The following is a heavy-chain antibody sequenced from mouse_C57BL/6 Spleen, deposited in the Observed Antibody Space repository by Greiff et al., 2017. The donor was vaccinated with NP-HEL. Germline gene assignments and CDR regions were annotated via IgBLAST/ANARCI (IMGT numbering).Heavy chain of an antibody. CDR2: IYPRSGNT. V-gene: IGHV1-81*01. D-gene: IGHD1-1*01. CDR1: GYTFTSYG. J-gene: IGHJ1*03. CDR3: AREPSYYYGSSYDWYFDV. Sequence: QVQLKESGAELARPGASVKLSCKASGYTFTSYGISWVKQRTGQGLEWIGEIYPRSGNTYYNEKFKGKATLTADKSSSTAYMELRSLTSEDSAVYFCAREPSYYYGSSYDWYFDVWGTGTTVTVSS.